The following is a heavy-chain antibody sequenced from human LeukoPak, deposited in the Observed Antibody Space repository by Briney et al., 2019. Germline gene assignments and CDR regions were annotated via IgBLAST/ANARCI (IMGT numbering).Heavy chain of an antibody. CDR3: ARGRLATVVTPSISADFDY. CDR1: VGSFSNFY. D-gene: IGHD4-23*01. CDR2: INHSGRT. Sequence: SETLSLTCAVFVGSFSNFYWTWIRQPPGKGLEWIGEINHSGRTNYNPSLKSRVSISVDTSRNQVSLKLTSVTAADTAVYYCARGRLATVVTPSISADFDYWGQGTLVTVSS. J-gene: IGHJ4*02. V-gene: IGHV4-34*01.